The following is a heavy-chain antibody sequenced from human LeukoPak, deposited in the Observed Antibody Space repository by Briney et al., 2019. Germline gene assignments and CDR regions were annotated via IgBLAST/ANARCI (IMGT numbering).Heavy chain of an antibody. CDR1: GFTFSNYP. Sequence: GGSLRLSCAASGFTFSNYPLHWVRQAPGKGLEWVTLISYDGSKIYYADSVKGRFTISRDNSKNTLYLQMNSLRAEDTAVYYCAKSPHYGSGIPGGWGQGTLVTVSS. V-gene: IGHV3-30-3*02. D-gene: IGHD3-10*01. J-gene: IGHJ4*02. CDR3: AKSPHYGSGIPGG. CDR2: ISYDGSKI.